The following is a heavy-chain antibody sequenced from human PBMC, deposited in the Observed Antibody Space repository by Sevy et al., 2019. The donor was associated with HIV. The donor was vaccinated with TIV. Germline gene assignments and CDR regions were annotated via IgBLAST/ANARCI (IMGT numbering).Heavy chain of an antibody. CDR2: ITSSHGAK. CDR3: VGRRYRVGHSWSYFFDF. Sequence: GRSLRLSCVTSGFSFSDYHMSWIRLAPGKGLEWISHITSSHGAKVYADSVRGRFDISRDNARKSVYLQMNRLQVEDTATYFCVGRRYRVGHSWSYFFDFWGQGTPVTVSS. V-gene: IGHV3-11*01. CDR1: GFSFSDYH. J-gene: IGHJ4*02. D-gene: IGHD5-18*01.